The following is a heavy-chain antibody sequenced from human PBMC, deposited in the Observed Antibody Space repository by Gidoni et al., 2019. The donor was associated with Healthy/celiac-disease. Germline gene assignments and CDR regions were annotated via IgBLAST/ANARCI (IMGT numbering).Heavy chain of an antibody. CDR1: GFPFSSYA. V-gene: IGHV3-23*01. D-gene: IGHD6-6*01. CDR2: ISGSGGST. J-gene: IGHJ5*02. CDR3: AKDAYTGAAARRWFDP. Sequence: EVQLLESGGGLVQPGGSLRLSCAASGFPFSSYAMSWVRQAPGKGLEWVSAISGSGGSTYYADSVKGRFTISRDNSKNTLYLQMNSLRAEDTAVYYCAKDAYTGAAARRWFDPWGQGTLVTVSS.